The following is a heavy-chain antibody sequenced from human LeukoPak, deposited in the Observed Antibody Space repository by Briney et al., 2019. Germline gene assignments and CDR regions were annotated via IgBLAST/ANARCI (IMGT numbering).Heavy chain of an antibody. Sequence: GGSLRPSCAASGFTFSSYGMSWVRQAPGKGLEWVSAISGSGGSTYYADSVKGRFTISRDNSKNTLYLQMNSLRAEDTAVYYCAKESYDILTGYSREFDYWGQGTLVTVSS. D-gene: IGHD3-9*01. J-gene: IGHJ4*02. CDR1: GFTFSSYG. CDR2: ISGSGGST. CDR3: AKESYDILTGYSREFDY. V-gene: IGHV3-23*01.